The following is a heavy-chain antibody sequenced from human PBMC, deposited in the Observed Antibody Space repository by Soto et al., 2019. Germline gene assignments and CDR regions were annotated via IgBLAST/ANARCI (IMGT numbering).Heavy chain of an antibody. CDR1: GGSISSSSYY. Sequence: PSETLSLTCTVSGGSISSSSYYWGWIRQPPGKGLEWIGSIYYSGSTYYNPSLKSRVTISVDTSKNQFSLKLSSVTAADTAVYYCARDRESYSTKIFDYWGQGTLVTVSS. CDR2: IYYSGST. CDR3: ARDRESYSTKIFDY. J-gene: IGHJ4*02. V-gene: IGHV4-39*02. D-gene: IGHD1-26*01.